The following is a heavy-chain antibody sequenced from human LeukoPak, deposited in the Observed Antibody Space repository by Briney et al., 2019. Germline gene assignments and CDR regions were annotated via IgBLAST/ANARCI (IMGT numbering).Heavy chain of an antibody. D-gene: IGHD1-26*01. V-gene: IGHV3-11*01. J-gene: IGHJ4*02. Sequence: GGSLRLSCAASGFTFRDYYMSWIRQVPGKGLEWVSYIRRDSSTLYYADSVKGRSTISRDNAKNSLYLQMSSLRAEDTAVYYCARSQMEAATFFDYWGQGTLVTVSS. CDR3: ARSQMEAATFFDY. CDR2: IRRDSSTL. CDR1: GFTFRDYY.